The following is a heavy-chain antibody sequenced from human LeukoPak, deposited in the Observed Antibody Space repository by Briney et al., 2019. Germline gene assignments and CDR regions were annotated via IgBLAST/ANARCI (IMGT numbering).Heavy chain of an antibody. CDR3: ARPFRTSSGILAWGPKPHAYTYHGMDV. J-gene: IGHJ6*02. CDR1: GFSFSSWN. CDR2: ISSRMTTI. Sequence: VGSLRLSCAASGFSFSSWNMNWVRLSPGEGLGWGAYISSRMTTIYYADSVRGPFTISRDNARCSLALKMDRPRDEDKAVYCWARPFRTSSGILAWGPKPHAYTYHGMDVWGQGTTVIVSS. V-gene: IGHV3-48*02. D-gene: IGHD3-10*01.